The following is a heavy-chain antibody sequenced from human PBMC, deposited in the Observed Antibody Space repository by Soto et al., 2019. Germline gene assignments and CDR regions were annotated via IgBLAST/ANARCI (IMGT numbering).Heavy chain of an antibody. CDR2: INAGNGNT. J-gene: IGHJ4*02. D-gene: IGHD6-13*01. V-gene: IGHV1-3*01. CDR3: ARDRIAAAPFDY. Sequence: ASVKVSCKASGYTFTSYAMHWVRQAPGQRLEWMGWINAGNGNTKYSQKFQGRVTITRDTSASTAYMELSSLRSEDTAVYYCARDRIAAAPFDYWGQGTLVTVSS. CDR1: GYTFTSYA.